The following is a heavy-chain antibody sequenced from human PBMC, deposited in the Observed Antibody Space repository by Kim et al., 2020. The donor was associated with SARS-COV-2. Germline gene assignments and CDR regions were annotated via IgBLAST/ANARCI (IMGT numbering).Heavy chain of an antibody. Sequence: SETLSLTCTVSGGSISSYYWSWIRQPPGKGLEWIGYIYYSGSTNYNPSLKSRVTISVDTSKNQFSLKLSSVTAADTAVYYCAREDTVTRSGGAFDIWGQGTMVTVSS. V-gene: IGHV4-59*01. J-gene: IGHJ3*02. CDR1: GGSISSYY. CDR2: IYYSGST. CDR3: AREDTVTRSGGAFDI. D-gene: IGHD4-17*01.